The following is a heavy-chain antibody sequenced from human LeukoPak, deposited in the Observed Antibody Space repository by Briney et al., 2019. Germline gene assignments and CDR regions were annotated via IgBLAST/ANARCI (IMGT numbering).Heavy chain of an antibody. CDR1: GFTFSSYS. D-gene: IGHD1-26*01. CDR2: ISSSSSYI. Sequence: GGSLRLSCAASGFTFSSYSMNWVRQAPGKGLEWVSSISSSSSYIYYADSVKGRFTISRDNAKNSLYLQMNSLRAEDTAVYYCASHPRGGATGYWGQGTLVTVSS. CDR3: ASHPRGGATGY. V-gene: IGHV3-21*01. J-gene: IGHJ4*02.